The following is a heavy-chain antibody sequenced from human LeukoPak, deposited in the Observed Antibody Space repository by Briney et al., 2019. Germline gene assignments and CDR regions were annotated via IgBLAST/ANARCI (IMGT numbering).Heavy chain of an antibody. CDR3: ARHDNLGYCSGGSRYGY. Sequence: PSETLSLTCTVSGGSISSSSYYWGWIRQPPGKGLEWIGSIYYSGSTYYNPSLKSRVTISVDTSKNQFSLKLSSVTAADTAVYYCARHDNLGYCSGGSRYGYWGQGTLVTVSS. D-gene: IGHD2-15*01. J-gene: IGHJ4*02. CDR1: GGSISSSSYY. V-gene: IGHV4-39*01. CDR2: IYYSGST.